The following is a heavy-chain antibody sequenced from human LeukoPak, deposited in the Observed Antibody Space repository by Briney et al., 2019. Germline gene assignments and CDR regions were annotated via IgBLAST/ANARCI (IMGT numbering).Heavy chain of an antibody. CDR1: GFTFDDYA. V-gene: IGHV3-9*01. D-gene: IGHD4-17*01. CDR3: TKDMTTAPNDAFDI. Sequence: GGSLRLSCAASGFTFDDYAMHWVRQAPGKGLGWVSGISWNSGKTAYADSVKGRFTISRDNAKDSLYLQMNSLRAEDTALYYCTKDMTTAPNDAFDIWGQGTMVTVSS. CDR2: ISWNSGKT. J-gene: IGHJ3*02.